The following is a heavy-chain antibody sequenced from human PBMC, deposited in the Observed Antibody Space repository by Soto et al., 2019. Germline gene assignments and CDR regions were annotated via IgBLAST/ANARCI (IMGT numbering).Heavy chain of an antibody. V-gene: IGHV3-30-3*01. Sequence: GGSLRLSCAASGFTFSSYAMHWVRQAPGKGLEWVAVISYDGSNKYYADSVKGRFTISRDNSKNTLYLQMNSLRAEDTAVYYCARDHVVVVPAATVGWFDPWGQGTLVTVSS. CDR2: ISYDGSNK. D-gene: IGHD2-2*01. J-gene: IGHJ5*02. CDR3: ARDHVVVVPAATVGWFDP. CDR1: GFTFSSYA.